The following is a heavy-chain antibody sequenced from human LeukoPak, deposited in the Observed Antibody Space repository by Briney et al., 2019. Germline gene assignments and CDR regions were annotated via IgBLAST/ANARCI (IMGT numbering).Heavy chain of an antibody. CDR3: ARRRDGGRYFDY. V-gene: IGHV3-11*06. Sequence: GGSLRLSCAASGFTLSDYYMSWIRQAPGKGLEWVSYISGGGTYTNYADSVKGRFTISRDNAKNSQYLQMSSLRAEDTAVYYCARRRDGGRYFDYWGQGTLVTVSS. CDR2: ISGGGTYT. D-gene: IGHD1-26*01. CDR1: GFTLSDYY. J-gene: IGHJ4*02.